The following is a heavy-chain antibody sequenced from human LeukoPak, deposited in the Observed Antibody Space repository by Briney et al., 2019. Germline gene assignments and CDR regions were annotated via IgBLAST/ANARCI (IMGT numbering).Heavy chain of an antibody. J-gene: IGHJ4*02. V-gene: IGHV3-30*04. CDR3: ARDEYSYGYRYYFDY. D-gene: IGHD5-18*01. CDR2: ISYDGSNK. Sequence: PGRSLRLSCAASGFTFSSYAMHWVRQAPGKGLEWVAVISYDGSNKYYADSVKGRFTISRDNSKNTLYLQMNSLRAEDTAVYYYARDEYSYGYRYYFDYWGQGTLVTVSS. CDR1: GFTFSSYA.